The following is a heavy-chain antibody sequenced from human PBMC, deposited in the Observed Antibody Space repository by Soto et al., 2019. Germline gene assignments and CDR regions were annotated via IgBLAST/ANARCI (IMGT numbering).Heavy chain of an antibody. CDR2: IIPIFGRA. CDR1: GGTFSSYA. Sequence: QVQLVQSGAEVKKPGSSVKVSCKASGGTFSSYAISWVRQAPGQGLEWMGGIIPIFGRANYAQKFQGRVTTTADESTRTADMELSSLSVEDTAVYYCAREGVVGTARHRGDNFDYWGEGTLVTVSS. CDR3: AREGVVGTARHRGDNFDY. V-gene: IGHV1-69*12. J-gene: IGHJ4*02. D-gene: IGHD2-21*02.